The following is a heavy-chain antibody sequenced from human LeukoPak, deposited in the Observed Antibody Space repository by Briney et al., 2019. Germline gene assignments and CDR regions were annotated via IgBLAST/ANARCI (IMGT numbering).Heavy chain of an antibody. CDR1: GGSISSYY. CDR2: INHSGST. CDR3: ARPFNWFDP. V-gene: IGHV4-34*01. J-gene: IGHJ5*02. Sequence: PSETLSLTCTVSGGSISSYYWSWIRQPPGKGLEWIGEINHSGSTNYNPSLKSRVTISVDTSKNQFSLKLGSVTAADTAEYYCARPFNWFDPWGQGTLVTVSS.